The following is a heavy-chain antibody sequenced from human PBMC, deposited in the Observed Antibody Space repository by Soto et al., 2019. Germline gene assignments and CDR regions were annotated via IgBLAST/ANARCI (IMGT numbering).Heavy chain of an antibody. CDR1: GGTFSSYA. V-gene: IGHV1-69*13. CDR2: IIPIFGTA. Sequence: SVKVSCKASGGTFSSYAISWVRQAPGQGLEWMGGIIPIFGTANYAQKFQGRVTITADESTSTAYMELISLRSEDTAMYYCAREETGRLGAFDIWGQGTMVTVSS. D-gene: IGHD1-1*01. J-gene: IGHJ3*02. CDR3: AREETGRLGAFDI.